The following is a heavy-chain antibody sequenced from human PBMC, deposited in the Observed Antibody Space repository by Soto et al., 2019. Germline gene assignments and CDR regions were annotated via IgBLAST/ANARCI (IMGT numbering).Heavy chain of an antibody. J-gene: IGHJ2*01. CDR2: INAGNGNT. Sequence: GASVKVSCKASGYTFTSYAMHWVRQAPGQRLEWMGWINAGNGNTKYSQKFRGRVTITRDTSASTAYMELSSLRSEDTAVYYCARRYSSSPYYWYFDLWGRGTLVTVSS. CDR1: GYTFTSYA. CDR3: ARRYSSSPYYWYFDL. V-gene: IGHV1-3*01. D-gene: IGHD6-6*01.